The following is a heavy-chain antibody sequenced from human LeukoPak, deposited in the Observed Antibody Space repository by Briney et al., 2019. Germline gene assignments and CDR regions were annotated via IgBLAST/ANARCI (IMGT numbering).Heavy chain of an antibody. CDR1: GDSISTYY. V-gene: IGHV4-59*08. D-gene: IGHD3-10*01. Sequence: SETLSLTCTVSGDSISTYYWSWIRQPPGKGLEWIGYLYYTGSTNYNPSLKSRVTISVDRSKKQFSLKVSSVTAADTAVYYCARASGFSLYYFDSWGQGTLVTVSS. CDR2: LYYTGST. CDR3: ARASGFSLYYFDS. J-gene: IGHJ4*02.